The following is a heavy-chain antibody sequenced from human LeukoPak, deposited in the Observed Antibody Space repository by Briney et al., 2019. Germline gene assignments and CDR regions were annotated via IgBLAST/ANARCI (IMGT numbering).Heavy chain of an antibody. Sequence: GGSLRLSCAASGFTLSSYWMSWVRQAPGKGLEWVANIKQDGSEKYYVDSVKGRFTISIDNAKNSLYLQMNSLRAEDTDVYNFANLKNRGWGNAFHFWGQGTMVTVSS. CDR2: IKQDGSEK. CDR3: ANLKNRGWGNAFHF. CDR1: GFTLSSYW. J-gene: IGHJ3*01. D-gene: IGHD6-19*01. V-gene: IGHV3-7*01.